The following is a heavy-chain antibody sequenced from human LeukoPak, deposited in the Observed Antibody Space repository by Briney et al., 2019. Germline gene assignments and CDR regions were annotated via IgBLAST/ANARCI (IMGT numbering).Heavy chain of an antibody. CDR2: IYSGGST. CDR3: ASGLDRRSGSYYYYHGMDV. CDR1: GFTVSSNY. D-gene: IGHD3-3*01. Sequence: GGSLRPSCAASGFTVSSNYMSWVRQAPGKGLEWVSVIYSGGSTYYADSVKGRFTISRDNSKNTLYLQMNSLRAEDTAVYYCASGLDRRSGSYYYYHGMDVWGQGTTVTVSS. V-gene: IGHV3-66*02. J-gene: IGHJ6*02.